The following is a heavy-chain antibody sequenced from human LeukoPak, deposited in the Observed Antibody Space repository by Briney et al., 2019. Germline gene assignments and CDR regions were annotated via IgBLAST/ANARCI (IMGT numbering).Heavy chain of an antibody. D-gene: IGHD3-10*01. CDR3: GRFGDEAGIDY. V-gene: IGHV3-7*01. CDR2: IKPSGTET. Sequence: PGGSLRLSCAASGFTFSTYWMTWVRQAPGKGLEWVANIKPSGTETYYGDPVKGRFTISRDNAKNLLYLRMSSLRAEDTAVYSCGRFGDEAGIDYWGQGTLVTVSS. J-gene: IGHJ4*02. CDR1: GFTFSTYW.